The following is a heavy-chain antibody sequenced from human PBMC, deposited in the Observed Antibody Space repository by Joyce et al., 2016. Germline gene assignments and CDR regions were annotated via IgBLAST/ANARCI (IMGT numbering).Heavy chain of an antibody. D-gene: IGHD2-2*01. CDR2: DDWEDDK. CDR1: GFSLTSNKMC. J-gene: IGHJ4*02. V-gene: IGHV2-70*01. CDR3: ARSPDTSCHHSDN. Sequence: QVTLRESGSALVKPTPILTLTCTFSGFSLTSNKMCVNWICQPPGKALEWRALDDWEDDKYYNTSLKTRLTISKDTSKNEVVLTMTNMDPLDTAAYFCARSPDTSCHHSDNWGQGTLVTVSS.